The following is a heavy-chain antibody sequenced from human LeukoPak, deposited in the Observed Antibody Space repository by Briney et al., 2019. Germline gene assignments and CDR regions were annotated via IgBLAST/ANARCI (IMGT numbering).Heavy chain of an antibody. CDR1: GGTFSSYA. J-gene: IGHJ5*02. D-gene: IGHD6-13*01. Sequence: SVKVSCKASGGTFSSYAISWVRQAPGQGLEWMGWISAYNGNTNYAQKFQGRVTITADKSTSTAYMELSSLRSEDTAVYYCARARIHSSSDWFDPWGRGTLVTVSS. CDR2: ISAYNGNT. V-gene: IGHV1-69*10. CDR3: ARARIHSSSDWFDP.